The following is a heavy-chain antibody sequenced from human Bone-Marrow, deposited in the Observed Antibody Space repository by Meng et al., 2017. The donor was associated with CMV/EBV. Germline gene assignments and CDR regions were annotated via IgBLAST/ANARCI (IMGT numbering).Heavy chain of an antibody. J-gene: IGHJ4*02. D-gene: IGHD2-2*01. CDR2: IKSDGSST. CDR1: GFTLSSYW. V-gene: IGHV3-74*01. CDR3: ARGYCSSISCLFDY. Sequence: GESLKISCAASGFTLSSYWMHWVRQAPGKGLMWVSRIKSDGSSTNYADSVKGRFTISRDNAKNTLYLQMNSLRAEDTAVYYCARGYCSSISCLFDYWGQGPLVTVYS.